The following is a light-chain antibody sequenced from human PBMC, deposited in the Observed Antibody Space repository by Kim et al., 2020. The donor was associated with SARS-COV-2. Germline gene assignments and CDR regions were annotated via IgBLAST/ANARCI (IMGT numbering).Light chain of an antibody. CDR1: ERLTSGY. Sequence: ETVLTQSPGTLSLSPGERVTLSCRASERLTSGYLAWYQQKPGQAPRLLIYGSYYRATGIPDRFSGSGSGTDFTLTISRLEPEDFAVYYYQQYGSTPYTFGQGTKLEIK. CDR2: GSY. J-gene: IGKJ2*01. V-gene: IGKV3-20*01. CDR3: QQYGSTPYT.